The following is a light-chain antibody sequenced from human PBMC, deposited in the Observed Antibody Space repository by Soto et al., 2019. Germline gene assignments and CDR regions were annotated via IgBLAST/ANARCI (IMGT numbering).Light chain of an antibody. CDR1: HTVSSS. CDR3: QQHINWPLT. V-gene: IGKV3-11*01. J-gene: IGKJ4*01. CDR2: EAS. Sequence: ENVLTQSPSTLSLSPGERATLWFMSSHTVSSSLAWYQQKPGQAPRLLIYEASTRATGIPARFSGSGSGADFTLTISSLEPEDFALYYCQQHINWPLTFGGGTKVDIK.